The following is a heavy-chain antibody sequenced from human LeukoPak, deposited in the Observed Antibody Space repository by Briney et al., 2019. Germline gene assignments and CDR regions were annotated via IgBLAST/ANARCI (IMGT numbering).Heavy chain of an antibody. Sequence: ASVKVSCKASGYTFTSYGISWVRQAPGQGLEWMGWISAYNGNTNYAQKLQGRVTMTTNTSTSTAYMELRSLRSDDTAVYYCARGAYYYDSSGYYTYYMDVWGKGTTVTVSS. CDR2: ISAYNGNT. J-gene: IGHJ6*03. CDR3: ARGAYYYDSSGYYTYYMDV. V-gene: IGHV1-18*01. CDR1: GYTFTSYG. D-gene: IGHD3-22*01.